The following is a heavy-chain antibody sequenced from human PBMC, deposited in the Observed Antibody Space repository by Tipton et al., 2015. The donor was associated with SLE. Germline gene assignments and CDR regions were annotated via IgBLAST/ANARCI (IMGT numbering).Heavy chain of an antibody. CDR1: GISISTHY. J-gene: IGHJ5*02. V-gene: IGHV4-59*11. Sequence: TLSLTCKVSGISISTHYWSWIRQPPGKGLEWIGQMHNSGDSTYNPSLKSRVTMSVDTSKNQFSLKLSSVTAADTAVYYCASAPYSSWFDPWGQGTLVTVSS. CDR2: MHNSGDS. D-gene: IGHD2-15*01. CDR3: ASAPYSSWFDP.